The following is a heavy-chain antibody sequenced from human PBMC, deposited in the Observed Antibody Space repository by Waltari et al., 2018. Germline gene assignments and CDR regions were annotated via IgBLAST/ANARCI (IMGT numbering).Heavy chain of an antibody. CDR3: ARDGGYSSGWLDY. D-gene: IGHD6-19*01. CDR1: GYTFTSYA. Sequence: QVQLVQSGAEVKKPGASVKVSCKASGYTFTSYAMHWVRQAPGQRLEWMGWSNAGNVNTKYSQEFQGRVTITRDTSASTAYMELSSLRSEDTAVYYCARDGGYSSGWLDYWGQGTLVTVSS. J-gene: IGHJ4*02. CDR2: SNAGNVNT. V-gene: IGHV1-3*02.